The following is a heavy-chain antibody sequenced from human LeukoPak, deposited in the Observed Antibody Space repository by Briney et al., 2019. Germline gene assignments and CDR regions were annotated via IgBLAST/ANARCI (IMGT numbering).Heavy chain of an antibody. CDR1: GFTFSNAW. V-gene: IGHV3-7*01. D-gene: IGHD3-10*01. J-gene: IGHJ4*02. CDR3: ARSIGFGELLPFGY. Sequence: PGGSLRLSCAASGFTFSNAWMSWVRQAPGKGLEWVANIKQDGSEKYYVDSVKGRFTISRDNAKNSLYLQMNSLRAEDTAVYYCARSIGFGELLPFGYWGQGTLVTVSS. CDR2: IKQDGSEK.